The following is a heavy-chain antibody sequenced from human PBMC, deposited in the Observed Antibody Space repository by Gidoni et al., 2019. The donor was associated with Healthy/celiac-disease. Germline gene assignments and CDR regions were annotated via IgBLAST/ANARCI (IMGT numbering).Heavy chain of an antibody. Sequence: QVQLQESGPGLVKPSETLSLTCTVSGGSISSYYWSWIRQPPGKGLEWIGYIYYSGSTNYNPSLKSRVTISVDTSKNQFSLKLSSVTAADTAVYYCARGITYDFWSGYSFDPWGQGTLVTVSS. D-gene: IGHD3-3*01. CDR2: IYYSGST. V-gene: IGHV4-59*01. J-gene: IGHJ5*02. CDR3: ARGITYDFWSGYSFDP. CDR1: GGSISSYY.